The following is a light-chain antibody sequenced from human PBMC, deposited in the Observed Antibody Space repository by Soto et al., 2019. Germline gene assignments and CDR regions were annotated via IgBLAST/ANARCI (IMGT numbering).Light chain of an antibody. V-gene: IGLV1-44*01. CDR2: RDN. CDR3: SAWDDNIYGPV. J-gene: IGLJ2*01. CDR1: SSDIGSNP. Sequence: QSVLTQPPSASGTPGQRVAISCSGGSSDIGSNPVNWYLHLPGAAPKLLIYRDNQRPSGVPDRFSGSKSGTSASLTISGLPSEAEADYFCSAWDDNIYGPVFGGGTKLTVL.